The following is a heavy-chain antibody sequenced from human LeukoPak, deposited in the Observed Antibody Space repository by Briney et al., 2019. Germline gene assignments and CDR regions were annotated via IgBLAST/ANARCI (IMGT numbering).Heavy chain of an antibody. Sequence: ASVKVSCKASGCTFTSYYMHWVRQAPGQGLEWMGLINPSGGSTNYAQKFQGRVTMTRDMSTSTVYMELSSLRSEDTAVYYCGRLVRGGTFDYWGQGTLVTVSS. D-gene: IGHD3-10*01. J-gene: IGHJ4*02. CDR3: GRLVRGGTFDY. V-gene: IGHV1-46*01. CDR2: INPSGGST. CDR1: GCTFTSYY.